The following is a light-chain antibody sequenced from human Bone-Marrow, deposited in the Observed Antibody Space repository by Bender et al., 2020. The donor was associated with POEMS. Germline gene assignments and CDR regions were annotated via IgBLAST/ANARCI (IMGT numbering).Light chain of an antibody. CDR3: QSADSSGTFRGV. V-gene: IGLV3-25*03. J-gene: IGLJ2*01. Sequence: SYELTQPPSVSVSPGQTARITCSGDILAKRYVHWYQQKPGQAPFLVMYKDTERPSGIPERFSGSSSGTTVTLTISGVQAEDEADYYCQSADSSGTFRGVFGGGTKLTVL. CDR1: ILAKRY. CDR2: KDT.